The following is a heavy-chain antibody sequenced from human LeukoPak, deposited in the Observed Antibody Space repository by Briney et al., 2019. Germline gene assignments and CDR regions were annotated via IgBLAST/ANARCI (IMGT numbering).Heavy chain of an antibody. Sequence: TGGSLRLSCEVSGCTFSSYAMNWVRQAPGKGLEWVSSISATSGNTYYADSVKGRFTISRDNSKNTLYLQMNSLRADDTAVYYCAKGTMVRGFDYWGQGTLVTVSS. J-gene: IGHJ4*02. D-gene: IGHD3-10*01. CDR1: GCTFSSYA. V-gene: IGHV3-23*01. CDR2: ISATSGNT. CDR3: AKGTMVRGFDY.